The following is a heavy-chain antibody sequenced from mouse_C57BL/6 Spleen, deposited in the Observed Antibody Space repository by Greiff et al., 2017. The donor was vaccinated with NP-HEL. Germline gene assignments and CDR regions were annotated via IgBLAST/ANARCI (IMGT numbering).Heavy chain of an antibody. D-gene: IGHD2-5*01. V-gene: IGHV1-7*01. Sequence: QVHVKQSGAELAKPGASVKLSCKASGYTFTSYWMHWVKQRPGQGLEWIGYINPSSGYTKYNQKFKDKATLTADKSSSTAYMQLSSLTYEDSAVYYCASGGSNSAMDYWGQGTSVTVSS. J-gene: IGHJ4*01. CDR3: ASGGSNSAMDY. CDR1: GYTFTSYW. CDR2: INPSSGYT.